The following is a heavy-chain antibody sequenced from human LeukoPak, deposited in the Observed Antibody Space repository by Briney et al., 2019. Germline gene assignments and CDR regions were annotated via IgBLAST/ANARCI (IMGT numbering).Heavy chain of an antibody. V-gene: IGHV5-51*01. Sequence: GESLKISCKGSGYSFTKYWVGWVRQMPVKGLEWMGSIYPGDSDTRYSPAFQGQVTISADKSISIAYLQWSSLKASDTAIYYCARAGVGDQGGLDYWGLGTLVTVST. D-gene: IGHD1-26*01. CDR1: GYSFTKYW. CDR2: IYPGDSDT. J-gene: IGHJ4*02. CDR3: ARAGVGDQGGLDY.